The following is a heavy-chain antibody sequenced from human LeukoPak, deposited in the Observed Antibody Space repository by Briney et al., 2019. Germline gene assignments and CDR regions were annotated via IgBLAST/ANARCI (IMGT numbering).Heavy chain of an antibody. CDR2: LNPNSGNT. CDR3: ARDSSSSGSYYYYYGMDV. Sequence: ASVKLSCKASGSTFTIYDINWVRQATTQGLEWMGWLNPNSGNTGYAQKFQGRVTMTRNTSICTAYMELSSLRSEDTAVYYCARDSSSSGSYYYYYGMDVWGQGTTVTVSS. D-gene: IGHD1-26*01. CDR1: GSTFTIYD. J-gene: IGHJ6*02. V-gene: IGHV1-8*01.